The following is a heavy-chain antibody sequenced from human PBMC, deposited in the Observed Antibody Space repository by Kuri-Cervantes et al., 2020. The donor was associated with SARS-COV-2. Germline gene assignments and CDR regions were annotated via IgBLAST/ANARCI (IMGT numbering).Heavy chain of an antibody. CDR1: GLTFSSYA. J-gene: IGHJ4*02. Sequence: GESLKISCAASGLTFSSYAMSWVRQAPGKGLEWVSAISGSGGSTYYADSVKGRFTISRDNSKNTLYLQMNSLRAEDTAVYYCARSLVVVVAASDYWGQGTLVTVSS. V-gene: IGHV3-23*01. CDR3: ARSLVVVVAASDY. CDR2: ISGSGGST. D-gene: IGHD2-15*01.